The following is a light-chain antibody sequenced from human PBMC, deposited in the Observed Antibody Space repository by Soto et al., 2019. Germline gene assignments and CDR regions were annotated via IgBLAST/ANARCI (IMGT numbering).Light chain of an antibody. CDR3: QQSYSTPPFT. CDR2: AAS. CDR1: QSISSY. Sequence: DIQLTQSPYFLSASAGDRVTITCRASQSISSYLNWYQQKPGKAPKLLIYAASSLQSGVPSRFSGSGSGTDFTLTISSLQPEDFATYYCQQSYSTPPFTFGPGTKVDIK. J-gene: IGKJ3*01. V-gene: IGKV1-39*01.